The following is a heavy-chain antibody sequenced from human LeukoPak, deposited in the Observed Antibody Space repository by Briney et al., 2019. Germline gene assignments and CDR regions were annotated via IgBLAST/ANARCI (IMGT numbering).Heavy chain of an antibody. Sequence: GGSLRLSCAASGFTFNAYWMHWVRQDPGKGLVWVSRVSDDGNSRSYADSVKGRFTISRDNAKNTLYLQMNSLRAEDTAVYYCARGVTSVITLDYWGQGTLVTVSS. CDR1: GFTFNAYW. CDR3: ARGVTSVITLDY. J-gene: IGHJ4*02. CDR2: VSDDGNSR. D-gene: IGHD4-11*01. V-gene: IGHV3-74*01.